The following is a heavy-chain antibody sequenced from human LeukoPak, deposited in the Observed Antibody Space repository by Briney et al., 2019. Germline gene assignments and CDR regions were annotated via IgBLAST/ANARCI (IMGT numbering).Heavy chain of an antibody. CDR3: AKGGYCSGGSGYSDYFDY. D-gene: IGHD2-15*01. Sequence: LPGGSLRLSCAASGFTFSSYAMSWVRQAPGKGLEWVSAISGSGGSTYYADSVKGRFTISRDNSKNTLYLQMNSLRAEDTAVYYCAKGGYCSGGSGYSDYFDYWGQGTLVTVSS. CDR2: ISGSGGST. J-gene: IGHJ4*02. CDR1: GFTFSSYA. V-gene: IGHV3-23*01.